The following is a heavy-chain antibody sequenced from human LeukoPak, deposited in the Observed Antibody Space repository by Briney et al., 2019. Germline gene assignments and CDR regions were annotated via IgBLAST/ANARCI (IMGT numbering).Heavy chain of an antibody. CDR2: IKSKTDGGTT. V-gene: IGHV3-15*01. CDR1: GFTFSNAW. J-gene: IGHJ5*02. CDR3: TTDWLRHMYYYGSGSYYPWFDP. D-gene: IGHD3-10*01. Sequence: GGSLRLSCAAYGFTFSNAWMSWVRQAPGKGLEWVGRIKSKTDGGTTDYAAPAKGRFTISRDDSKNTLYLQMNSLKTEDTAVYYCTTDWLRHMYYYGSGSYYPWFDPWGQGTLVTVSS.